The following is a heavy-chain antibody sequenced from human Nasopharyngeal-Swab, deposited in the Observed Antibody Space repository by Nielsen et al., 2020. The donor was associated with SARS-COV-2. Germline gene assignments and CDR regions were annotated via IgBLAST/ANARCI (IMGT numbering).Heavy chain of an antibody. D-gene: IGHD6-19*01. CDR1: GFTFSSYW. V-gene: IGHV3-7*04. Sequence: GESLKISCAASGFTFSSYWMSWVRQAPGKGLEWVANIKQDGSEKYYVDSVKGRFTISRDNAKNSLYLQMNSLRAEDTVLYYCARVHTSGWSTFDCWGQGTLVTVSS. CDR3: ARVHTSGWSTFDC. J-gene: IGHJ4*02. CDR2: IKQDGSEK.